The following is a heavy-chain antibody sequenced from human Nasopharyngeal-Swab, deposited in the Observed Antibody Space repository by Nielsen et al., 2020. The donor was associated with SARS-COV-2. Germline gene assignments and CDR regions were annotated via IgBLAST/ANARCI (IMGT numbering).Heavy chain of an antibody. V-gene: IGHV1-18*01. CDR2: ISAYNGHT. CDR3: ARVSTTRNWFDP. J-gene: IGHJ5*02. Sequence: ASVKVSCKTSGYTFSSNGITWVRQAPGQGLEWMGWISAYNGHTNYAQKVQGRVTMTTDTSTSTAYMELRSLRADDTAVYYCARVSTTRNWFDPWGQGALVTVSS. D-gene: IGHD1-1*01. CDR1: GYTFSSNG.